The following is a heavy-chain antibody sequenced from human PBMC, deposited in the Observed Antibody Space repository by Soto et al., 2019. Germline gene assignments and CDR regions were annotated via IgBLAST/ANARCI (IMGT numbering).Heavy chain of an antibody. J-gene: IGHJ3*02. V-gene: IGHV3-23*01. CDR2: ISGSGGST. D-gene: IGHD3-16*02. CDR1: GFTFSSYA. Sequence: GGSLRLSCAASGFTFSSYAMSWVRQAPGKGLEWVSAISGSGGSTYYADTVKGRFTISRNNSKNTLYLQMNSLRAEDTAVYYCAKIEGYDYIWGSYRYTDAFDIWGQGTMVTVSS. CDR3: AKIEGYDYIWGSYRYTDAFDI.